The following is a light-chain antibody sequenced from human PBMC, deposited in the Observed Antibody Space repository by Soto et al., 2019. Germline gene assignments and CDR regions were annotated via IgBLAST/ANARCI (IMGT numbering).Light chain of an antibody. J-gene: IGKJ5*01. CDR3: QQYNTWRQIT. CDR1: QSISSN. CDR2: GAS. Sequence: EIVMTQSPATLSVSPGERATLSCRASQSISSNVGWYQQRPGQAPRLLIYGASTRATGIPAIFSGSGSGTEFTLTISSLDSEDSAVYYCQQYNTWRQITFGQGTRLEIK. V-gene: IGKV3-15*01.